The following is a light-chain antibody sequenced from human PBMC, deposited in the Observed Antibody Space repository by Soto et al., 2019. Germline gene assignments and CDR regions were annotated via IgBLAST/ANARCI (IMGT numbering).Light chain of an antibody. CDR3: ALFMGNGISV. V-gene: IGLV8-61*01. Sequence: QAVVTQGSSFSVSPGGTVTLTCGLISGSVSSAHNPNWYQQTPGQAPRTLIYSTSTRSSGVPDRFSGSILGNKAALTITGAQADDESDYYCALFMGNGISVFGTGTKVTVL. CDR2: STS. CDR1: SGSVSSAHN. J-gene: IGLJ1*01.